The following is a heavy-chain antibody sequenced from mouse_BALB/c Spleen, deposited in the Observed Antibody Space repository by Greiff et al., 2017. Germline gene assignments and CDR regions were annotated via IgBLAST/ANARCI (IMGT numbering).Heavy chain of an antibody. V-gene: IGHV5-6-3*01. CDR1: GFTFSSYG. J-gene: IGHJ1*01. CDR2: INSNGGST. CDR3: ARFTTVVAPVFDV. D-gene: IGHD1-1*01. Sequence: EVQVVESGGGLVQPGGSLKLSCAASGFTFSSYGMSWVRQTPDKRLELVATINSNGGSTYYPDSVKGRFTISRDNAKNTLYLQMSSLKSEDTAMYYCARFTTVVAPVFDVWGAGTTVTVSS.